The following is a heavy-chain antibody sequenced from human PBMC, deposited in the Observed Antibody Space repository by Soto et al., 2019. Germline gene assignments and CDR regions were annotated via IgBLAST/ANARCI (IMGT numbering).Heavy chain of an antibody. Sequence: GGSLRLSCAASGFTFSSYSMNWVRQAPGKGLEWVSSIGSSSSYIYYADSVKGRFTISSDNAKNSLYLQMNSLRAEDTAVYYCAREPVGAFDYWGQGTLVTVSS. CDR3: AREPVGAFDY. CDR1: GFTFSSYS. V-gene: IGHV3-21*01. J-gene: IGHJ4*02. CDR2: IGSSSSYI. D-gene: IGHD1-26*01.